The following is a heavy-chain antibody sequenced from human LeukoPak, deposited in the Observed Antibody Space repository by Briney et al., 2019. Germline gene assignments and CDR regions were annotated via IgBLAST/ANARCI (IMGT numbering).Heavy chain of an antibody. CDR2: ISIDGKST. V-gene: IGHV3-74*01. Sequence: PGGSLRLSCVASGFTFSNYWMLWVRQAPGKGLMWVSLISIDGKSTRYAESVKGRFTISRDNAKNALYLQMDILRVEDTALYFCVRDYQFIQEVWGQGTTVTVSS. D-gene: IGHD2-2*01. CDR3: VRDYQFIQEV. CDR1: GFTFSNYW. J-gene: IGHJ6*02.